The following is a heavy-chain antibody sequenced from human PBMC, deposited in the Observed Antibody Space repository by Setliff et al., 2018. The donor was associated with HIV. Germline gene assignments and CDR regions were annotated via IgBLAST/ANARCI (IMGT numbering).Heavy chain of an antibody. D-gene: IGHD1-7*01. CDR3: LLEAPLMMGTTPPL. CDR1: GGSFDAYY. V-gene: IGHV4-34*01. Sequence: SETLSLTCDLYGGSFDAYYWSWIRQPPGKGLEWMGEINHSGNTTYNPSLESRVTISADTTKNQFSLKLNTVTAADTAVYYCLLEAPLMMGTTPPLWGQGTLGTSPQ. CDR2: INHSGNT. J-gene: IGHJ4*02.